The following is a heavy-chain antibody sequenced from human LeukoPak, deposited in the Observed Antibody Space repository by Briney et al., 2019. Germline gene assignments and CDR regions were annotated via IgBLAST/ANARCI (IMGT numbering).Heavy chain of an antibody. V-gene: IGHV4-59*08. J-gene: IGHJ3*02. CDR3: ARRNDFDI. CDR2: IYYSGST. Sequence: SETLSLTCTVSDDSISSYYWSWIRQPPGKGLEWIGYIYYSGSTNYNPSLKSRLTISLDTSKNQFSLKLSSVTAADTAIYYCARRNDFDIWGQGTMVTVSS. CDR1: DDSISSYY.